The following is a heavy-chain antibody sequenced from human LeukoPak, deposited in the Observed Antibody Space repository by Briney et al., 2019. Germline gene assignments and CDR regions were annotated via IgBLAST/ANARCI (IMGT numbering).Heavy chain of an antibody. D-gene: IGHD2-21*02. CDR3: ARDYPVAVTRWFDP. CDR2: INPNSGGT. J-gene: IGHJ5*02. CDR1: GYTFTGYY. Sequence: GASVKVSCKASGYTFTGYYMHWVRQAPGQGLEWMGWINPNSGGTNYAQKLQGRVTMTTDTSTSTAYMELRSLRSDDTAVYYCARDYPVAVTRWFDPWGQGTLVTVSS. V-gene: IGHV1-2*02.